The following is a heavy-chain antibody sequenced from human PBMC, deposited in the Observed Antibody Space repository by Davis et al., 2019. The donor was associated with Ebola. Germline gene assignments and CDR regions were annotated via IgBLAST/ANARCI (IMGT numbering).Heavy chain of an antibody. J-gene: IGHJ6*04. CDR1: GFTFSNYA. D-gene: IGHD6-13*01. CDR3: ARDLGIAAASDLLYYYHGMDV. V-gene: IGHV3-23*01. Sequence: PGGSLRLSCAASGFTFSNYAMSWVRQAPGKGLEWVSGISGSGGSTYYADSVKGRFTISRDNSKNTLYLQMNSLRAEDTAVYYCARDLGIAAASDLLYYYHGMDVWGKGTTVTVSS. CDR2: ISGSGGST.